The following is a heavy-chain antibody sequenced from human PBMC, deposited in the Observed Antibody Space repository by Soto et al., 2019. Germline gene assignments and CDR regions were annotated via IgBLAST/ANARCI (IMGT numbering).Heavy chain of an antibody. D-gene: IGHD6-19*01. CDR2: INHSGST. Sequence: SETLSLTCAVYGGSFSGYYWSWIRQPPGKGLEWIGEINHSGSTNYNPSLKSRVTISVDTSKNQFSLKLSSVTAADTAVYYCGGRVAGGYYFDYWGQGTLVTVSS. V-gene: IGHV4-34*01. CDR3: GGRVAGGYYFDY. J-gene: IGHJ4*02. CDR1: GGSFSGYY.